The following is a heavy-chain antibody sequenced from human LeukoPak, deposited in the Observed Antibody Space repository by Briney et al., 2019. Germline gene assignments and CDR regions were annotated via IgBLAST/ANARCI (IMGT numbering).Heavy chain of an antibody. CDR2: ISYDGSNK. CDR3: ESPPGYDFWSGFDY. V-gene: IGHV3-30-3*01. CDR1: GFTFSSYA. D-gene: IGHD3-3*01. Sequence: GGSLRLSCAASGFTFSSYAMHWVRQAPGKGLEWVAVISYDGSNKYYADSVKGRFTISRDNSKNTLYLQMNSLRAEDTAVYYCESPPGYDFWSGFDYWGQGTLVTVSS. J-gene: IGHJ4*02.